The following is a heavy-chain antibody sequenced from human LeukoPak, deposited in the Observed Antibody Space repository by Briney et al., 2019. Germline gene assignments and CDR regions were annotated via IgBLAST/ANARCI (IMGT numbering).Heavy chain of an antibody. CDR1: GGSLSSSSYY. CDR2: IYYSGST. J-gene: IGHJ4*02. CDR3: ARAPGGGYLYYFDY. V-gene: IGHV4-39*07. Sequence: SETLSLTCTVSGGSLSSSSYYWGWIRQPPGKGLEWIGCIYYSGSTYYNPSRRSRVTISAETSKIQFSLKLSSVTAADAAVYYCARAPGGGYLYYFDYWGQGPLVTVSS. D-gene: IGHD2-8*02.